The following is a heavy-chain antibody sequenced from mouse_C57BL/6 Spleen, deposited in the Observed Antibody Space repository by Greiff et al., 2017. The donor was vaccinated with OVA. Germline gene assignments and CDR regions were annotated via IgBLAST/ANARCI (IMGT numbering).Heavy chain of an antibody. V-gene: IGHV5-4*01. J-gene: IGHJ3*01. CDR3: ARITTVVAPGLAY. CDR1: GFTFSSYA. CDR2: ISDGGSYT. Sequence: EVQLVESGGGLVKPGGSLKLSCAASGFTFSSYAMSWVRQTPEKRLEWVATISDGGSYTYYPDNVKGRFTISRDNAKNNLYLQMSHLKSEDTAMYYCARITTVVAPGLAYWGQGTLVTVSA. D-gene: IGHD1-1*01.